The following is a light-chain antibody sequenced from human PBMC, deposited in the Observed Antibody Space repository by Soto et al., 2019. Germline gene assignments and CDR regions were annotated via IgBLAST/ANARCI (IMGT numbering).Light chain of an antibody. CDR2: GAS. CDR3: QQYNNWPQT. V-gene: IGKV3-15*01. J-gene: IGKJ1*01. CDR1: QSVSRN. Sequence: IVMTQSPATLSLSPGERATLSCRASQSVSRNLAWYQQKHGQAPRLLIYGASTRATAFPARFSGSVSGTEGTITISSLKQEDGAVYYCQQYNNWPQTFGQGTKVDI.